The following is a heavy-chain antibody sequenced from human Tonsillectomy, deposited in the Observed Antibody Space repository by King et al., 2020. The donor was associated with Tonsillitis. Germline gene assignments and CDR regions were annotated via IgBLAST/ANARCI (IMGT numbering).Heavy chain of an antibody. Sequence: QLQESGPGLVKPSQTLSLTCTVSGGSISSGDSYWSWIRQPPGKGLEWIGYIYYSGSTYYIPSLKSRVSISVDTSKNQFSLKLRSVTAADTAVYYCARGYCSGGSCYSAEYFQHWGKGTLVTVSS. J-gene: IGHJ1*01. CDR1: GGSISSGDSY. V-gene: IGHV4-30-4*01. CDR2: IYYSGST. D-gene: IGHD2-15*01. CDR3: ARGYCSGGSCYSAEYFQH.